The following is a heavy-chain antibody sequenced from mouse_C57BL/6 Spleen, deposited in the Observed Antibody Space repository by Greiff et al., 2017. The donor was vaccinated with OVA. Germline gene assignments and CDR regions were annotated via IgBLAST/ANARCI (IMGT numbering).Heavy chain of an antibody. D-gene: IGHD2-3*01. Sequence: EVQLVESGGGLVQPGGSLSLSCAASGFTFTDYYMSWVRQPPGKALEWLGFIRNKANGYTTEYSASVKGRFTISRDNSQSILYLQMIALRAEDSATYHCARYNRDGYYVNWYFDVWGTGTTVTVSS. J-gene: IGHJ1*03. V-gene: IGHV7-3*01. CDR1: GFTFTDYY. CDR3: ARYNRDGYYVNWYFDV. CDR2: IRNKANGYTT.